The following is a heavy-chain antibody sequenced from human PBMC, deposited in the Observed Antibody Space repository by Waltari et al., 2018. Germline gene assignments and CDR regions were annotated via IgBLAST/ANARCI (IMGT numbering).Heavy chain of an antibody. Sequence: QVTLKESGPVLVKPTETLTLTCTVSGFSLSNARMGVSWIRQPPGKALEWRAHIFSNDEKSYSTSLKSRLTISKDTSKSQVVLTMTNMDPVDTATYYCARIKETSGYDHYYYYYMDVWGKGTTVTVSS. D-gene: IGHD5-12*01. CDR3: ARIKETSGYDHYYYYYMDV. J-gene: IGHJ6*03. CDR1: GFSLSNARMG. CDR2: IFSNDEK. V-gene: IGHV2-26*01.